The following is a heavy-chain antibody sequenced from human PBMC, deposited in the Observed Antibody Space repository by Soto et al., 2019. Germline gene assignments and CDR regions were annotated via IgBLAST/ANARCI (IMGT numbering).Heavy chain of an antibody. V-gene: IGHV4-30-4*01. D-gene: IGHD3-22*01. CDR1: GGSISSGDYY. Sequence: PSETLSLTCTVSGGSISSGDYYWSWIRQPPGKGLEWIGYIYYSGSTYYNPSLKSRVTISVDTSKNQFSLKLSSVTAADTAVYYCAREYYYDSSGYYPNWFDPWGQGTLVTVSS. CDR3: AREYYYDSSGYYPNWFDP. CDR2: IYYSGST. J-gene: IGHJ5*02.